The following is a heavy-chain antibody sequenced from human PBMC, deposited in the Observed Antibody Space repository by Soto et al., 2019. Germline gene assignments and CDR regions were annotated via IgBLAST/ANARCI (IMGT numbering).Heavy chain of an antibody. CDR3: ARAVRAAGMNWFDP. J-gene: IGHJ5*02. CDR2: IYYSGST. V-gene: IGHV4-59*01. Sequence: SETLSLTCTVSGGSISSYYWSWIRQPPGKGLEWIGYIYYSGSTNYNPSLKSRVTISVDTSKNQFSLKLSSVTAADTAVYYCARAVRAAGMNWFDPWGQGTLVTVSS. CDR1: GGSISSYY. D-gene: IGHD6-13*01.